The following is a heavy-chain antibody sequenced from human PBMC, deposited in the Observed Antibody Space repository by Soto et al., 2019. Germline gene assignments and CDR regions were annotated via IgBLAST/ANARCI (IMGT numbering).Heavy chain of an antibody. D-gene: IGHD2-2*01. V-gene: IGHV3-21*01. CDR1: GFTFSSYS. J-gene: IGHJ4*02. Sequence: GGSLRLSCAASGFTFSSYSMDWVRQAPGKGLEWVSSISSSSYIYYADSVKGRFTISRDNAKNSLYLQMNSLRAEDTAVYYCARDSTYPIVVVPAAIDYWGQGTLVTVSS. CDR3: ARDSTYPIVVVPAAIDY. CDR2: ISSSSYI.